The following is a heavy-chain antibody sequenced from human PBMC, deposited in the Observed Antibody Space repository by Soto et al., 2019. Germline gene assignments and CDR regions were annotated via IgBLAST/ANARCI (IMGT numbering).Heavy chain of an antibody. Sequence: QVQLVQSGAEVKKPGSSVKVSCKASGGTFSSYTISWVRQAPGQGLEWMGRIIPILGIANYAQKFQGRVTITADKSTRTAYMELSSLRSEDTAVYYCAIGYSSGWYAEYFQHWGQGTLVTVSS. CDR3: AIGYSSGWYAEYFQH. CDR1: GGTFSSYT. V-gene: IGHV1-69*02. CDR2: IIPILGIA. J-gene: IGHJ1*01. D-gene: IGHD6-19*01.